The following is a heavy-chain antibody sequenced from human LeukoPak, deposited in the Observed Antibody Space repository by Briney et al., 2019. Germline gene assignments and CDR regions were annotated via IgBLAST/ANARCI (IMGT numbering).Heavy chain of an antibody. Sequence: GGSLRLSCAASEFSFNTYSMNWLRQAPGKGLEWVSSISSSSSYIDYADSVKGRFTISRDNSKNTLYLQMNSMRAEDTAVYYCAKCLKWFGERNNYYYYMDVWGKGTTVTISS. V-gene: IGHV3-21*04. CDR3: AKCLKWFGERNNYYYYMDV. J-gene: IGHJ6*03. CDR2: ISSSSSYI. CDR1: EFSFNTYS. D-gene: IGHD3-10*01.